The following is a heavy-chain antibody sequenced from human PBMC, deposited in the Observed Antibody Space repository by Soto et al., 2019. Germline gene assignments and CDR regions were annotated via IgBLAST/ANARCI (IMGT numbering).Heavy chain of an antibody. CDR3: AREGYSGWRYFQH. CDR2: IYYSGST. D-gene: IGHD6-19*01. Sequence: PSETLSLTCTVSGGSISSSSYYWGWIRQPPGKGLEWIGSIYYSGSTNYNPSLKSRVTISVDTSKNQFSLKLSSVTAADTAVYYCAREGYSGWRYFQHWGQGTLVTVSS. V-gene: IGHV4-39*07. CDR1: GGSISSSSYY. J-gene: IGHJ1*01.